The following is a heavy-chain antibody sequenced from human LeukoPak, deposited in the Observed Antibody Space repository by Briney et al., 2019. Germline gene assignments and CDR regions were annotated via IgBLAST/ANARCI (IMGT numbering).Heavy chain of an antibody. V-gene: IGHV3-23*01. CDR2: ISGSGGST. CDR3: ATIVVVPADRDGDY. J-gene: IGHJ4*02. CDR1: GFTFSNAW. D-gene: IGHD2-2*01. Sequence: GGSLRLSCAASGFTFSNAWMSWVRQAPGKGLEWVSAISGSGGSTYYADSVKGRFTISRDNSKNTLYLQMNSLRAEDTAVYYCATIVVVPADRDGDYWGQGTLVTVSS.